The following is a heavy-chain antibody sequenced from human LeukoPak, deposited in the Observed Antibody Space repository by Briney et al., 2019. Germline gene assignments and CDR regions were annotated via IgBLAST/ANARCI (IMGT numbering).Heavy chain of an antibody. CDR1: GFTFSSYS. J-gene: IGHJ4*02. D-gene: IGHD3-10*01. V-gene: IGHV3-21*01. CDR2: ISSSSSYI. Sequence: PGGSLRLSCAASGFTFSSYSMNWVRQAPGKGLEWVSSISSSSSYIYYADSVKGRFTISRDNAKNSLYLQMNSLRAEDTAVYYCARGNGVLWFGELGVPTLDYWGQGTLVTVSS. CDR3: ARGNGVLWFGELGVPTLDY.